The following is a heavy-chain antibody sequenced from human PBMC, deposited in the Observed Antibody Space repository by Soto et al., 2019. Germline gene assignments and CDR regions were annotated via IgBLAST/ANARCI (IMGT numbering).Heavy chain of an antibody. J-gene: IGHJ4*02. CDR2: INAGNGNT. CDR1: GYTFTSYA. CDR3: ARDLVIIVAGNHSLLFDY. V-gene: IGHV1-3*01. D-gene: IGHD6-19*01. Sequence: SSGKVSCKASGYTFTSYAMHWVRQAPGQRLEWMGWINAGNGNTKYSQKFQGRVTITRDTSASTAYMELSSMRSEDTAVYYCARDLVIIVAGNHSLLFDYWGQGTLVTVSA.